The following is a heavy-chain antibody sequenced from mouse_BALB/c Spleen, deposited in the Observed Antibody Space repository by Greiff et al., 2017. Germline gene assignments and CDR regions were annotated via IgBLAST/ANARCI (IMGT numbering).Heavy chain of an antibody. CDR2: ISSGGST. J-gene: IGHJ3*01. CDR3: ARGGMYGNYWFAY. Sequence: EVKLVESGGGLVKPGGSLKLSCAASGFTFSSYAMSWVRQTPEKRLEWVASISSGGSTYYPDSVKGRFTISRDNARNILYLQMSSLRSEDTAMYYCARGGMYGNYWFAYWGQGTLVTVSA. V-gene: IGHV5-6-5*01. D-gene: IGHD2-10*02. CDR1: GFTFSSYA.